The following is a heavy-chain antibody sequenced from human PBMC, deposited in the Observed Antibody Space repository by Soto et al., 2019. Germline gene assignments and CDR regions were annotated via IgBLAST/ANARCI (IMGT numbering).Heavy chain of an antibody. CDR3: AKDRLQTYYYDSSGYYYTHTRRFYYYYGMDV. CDR1: GFTFSSYG. V-gene: IGHV3-30*18. Sequence: PGGSLRLSCAASGFTFSSYGMHWVRQAPGKGLEWVAVISYDGSNKYYADSVKGRFTISRDNSKNTLYLQMNSLRAEDTAVYYCAKDRLQTYYYDSSGYYYTHTRRFYYYYGMDVWGQGTTVTVSS. D-gene: IGHD3-22*01. J-gene: IGHJ6*02. CDR2: ISYDGSNK.